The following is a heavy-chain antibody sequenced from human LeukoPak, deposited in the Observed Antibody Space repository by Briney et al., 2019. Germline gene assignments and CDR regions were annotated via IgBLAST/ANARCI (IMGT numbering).Heavy chain of an antibody. D-gene: IGHD2-2*02. CDR3: ARDQEYCSSTSCYTPYGMDV. CDR1: GFTFSNYA. CDR2: ISYDGSNK. J-gene: IGHJ6*02. Sequence: GGSLRLSCAASGFTFSNYAMHWVRQAPGKGLEWVAVISYDGSNKYYADSVKGRFTISRDNSKNTLYLQMNSLRVEDTAVYYCARDQEYCSSTSCYTPYGMDVWGQGTTVTVSS. V-gene: IGHV3-30-3*01.